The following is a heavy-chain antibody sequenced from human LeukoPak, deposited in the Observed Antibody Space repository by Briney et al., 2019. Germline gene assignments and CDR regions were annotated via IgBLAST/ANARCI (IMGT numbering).Heavy chain of an antibody. Sequence: SVKVSCKASGGTFSSYAISWVRQAPGQGLEWMGRIIPILGIANYAQKFQGRVTITADKSTSTAYMELSSLRSEDTAVYYCARASSSSRYFDYWGQGTLVTVSS. CDR1: GGTFSSYA. CDR2: IIPILGIA. D-gene: IGHD6-13*01. J-gene: IGHJ4*02. CDR3: ARASSSSRYFDY. V-gene: IGHV1-69*04.